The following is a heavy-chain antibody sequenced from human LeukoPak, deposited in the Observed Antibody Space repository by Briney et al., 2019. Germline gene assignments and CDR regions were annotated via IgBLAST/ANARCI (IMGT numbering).Heavy chain of an antibody. D-gene: IGHD3-10*01. J-gene: IGHJ6*03. V-gene: IGHV4-4*07. Sequence: SETLSLTCTVSGGSISSYYWSWIRQPAGKGLEWIGRIYTSGSTNDNPSLKSRVTMSVDTSKNQFSLKLSSVTAADTAVYYCARDWRMVRGYDYYYYYMDVWGKGTTVTISS. CDR1: GGSISSYY. CDR2: IYTSGST. CDR3: ARDWRMVRGYDYYYYYMDV.